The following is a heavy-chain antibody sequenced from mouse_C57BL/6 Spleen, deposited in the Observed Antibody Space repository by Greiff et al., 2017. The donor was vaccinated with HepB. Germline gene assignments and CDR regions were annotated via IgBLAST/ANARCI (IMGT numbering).Heavy chain of an antibody. CDR2: INPSSGYT. D-gene: IGHD1-1*01. CDR3: ARSDYGSSYGDYFDY. J-gene: IGHJ2*01. V-gene: IGHV1-7*01. Sequence: QVHVKQSGAELAKPGASVKLSCKASGYTFTSYWMHWVKQRPGQGLEWIGYINPSSGYTKYNQKFKDKATLTADKSSSTAYMQLSSLTYEDSAVYYCARSDYGSSYGDYFDYWGQGTTLTVSS. CDR1: GYTFTSYW.